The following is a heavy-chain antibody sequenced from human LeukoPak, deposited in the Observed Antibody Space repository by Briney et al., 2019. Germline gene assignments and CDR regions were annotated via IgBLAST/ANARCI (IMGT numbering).Heavy chain of an antibody. CDR3: ASGVTSPRLFDY. J-gene: IGHJ4*02. V-gene: IGHV3-53*01. D-gene: IGHD3-3*01. CDR1: GFTVSSNY. Sequence: GGSLRLSCAASGFTVSSNYMSWVRQAPGKGLEWVSVIYSGGSTYYADSVKGRFTISRDNSKNTLYLQMDSLRAEDTAVYYCASGVTSPRLFDYWGQGTLVTVSS. CDR2: IYSGGST.